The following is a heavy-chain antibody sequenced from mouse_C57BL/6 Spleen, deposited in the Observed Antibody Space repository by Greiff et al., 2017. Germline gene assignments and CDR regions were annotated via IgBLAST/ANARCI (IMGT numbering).Heavy chain of an antibody. CDR3: AGVYFYGSSYVDYAMDY. D-gene: IGHD1-1*01. Sequence: VHVKQSGPELVKPGASVKISCKASGYSFTDYNMNWVKQSNGKSLEWIGVINPNYGTTSYNQKFKGKATLTVDQSSSTAYMQLNSLTSEDSAVYYCAGVYFYGSSYVDYAMDYWGQGTSVTGSS. CDR2: INPNYGTT. J-gene: IGHJ4*01. CDR1: GYSFTDYN. V-gene: IGHV1-39*01.